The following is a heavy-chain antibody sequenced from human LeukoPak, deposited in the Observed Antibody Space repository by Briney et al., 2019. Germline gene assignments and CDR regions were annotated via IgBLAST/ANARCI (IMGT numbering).Heavy chain of an antibody. J-gene: IGHJ4*02. V-gene: IGHV3-74*01. Sequence: GGSLRLSCAGSGFTFSSYWMHWVRQAPGKGLVWVSRVSPDGSSTNYADSVRGRFTISRDNAKNTLYLQMHSLTAEDTAVYYCARGCYGEYVCLDNWGQGALVTVSS. CDR3: ARGCYGEYVCLDN. D-gene: IGHD4-17*01. CDR1: GFTFSSYW. CDR2: VSPDGSST.